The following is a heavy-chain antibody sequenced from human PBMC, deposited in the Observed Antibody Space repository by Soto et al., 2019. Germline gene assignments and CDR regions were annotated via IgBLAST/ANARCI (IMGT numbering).Heavy chain of an antibody. D-gene: IGHD3-3*01. CDR2: MNPRSGGS. CDR3: ARAADLDP. CDR1: GYTFTNYY. V-gene: IGHV1-2*02. Sequence: ASVKVSCKASGYTFTNYYMHWLRQAPGQGLEWMGWMNPRSGGSKYAQAFQGRVTMTRDTSISTAYMELSRLRSDDTAVYYCARAADLDPWGQGTLVTVSS. J-gene: IGHJ5*02.